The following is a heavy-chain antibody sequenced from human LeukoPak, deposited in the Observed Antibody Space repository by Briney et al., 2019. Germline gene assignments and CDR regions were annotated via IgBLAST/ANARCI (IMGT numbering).Heavy chain of an antibody. V-gene: IGHV4-34*01. CDR2: INHSGST. CDR1: GGSFSDYY. Sequence: SETLSLTCAVYGGSFSDYYWSWIRQPPGKGLEWIGEINHSGSTNYNPSLKSRVIVSVDTSKNQFSLKLTSVTAADTAVYYCARHGFAGAFQHWGQGTLVTVSS. J-gene: IGHJ1*01. D-gene: IGHD3-10*01. CDR3: ARHGFAGAFQH.